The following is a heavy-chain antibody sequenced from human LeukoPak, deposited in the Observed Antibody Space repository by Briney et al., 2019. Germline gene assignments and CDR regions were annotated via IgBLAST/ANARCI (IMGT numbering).Heavy chain of an antibody. D-gene: IGHD3-16*01. CDR3: ARGGGLDV. J-gene: IGHJ6*02. Sequence: GGSLRLSCVTSGLTFSHAWMNWVRQAPGKGLEWVASINHNGNVNYYVDSVKGRFTISRDNAKNSLYLQMSNLRAEDTAVYFCARGGGLDVWGQGATVTVSS. CDR2: INHNGNVN. CDR1: GLTFSHAW. V-gene: IGHV3-7*03.